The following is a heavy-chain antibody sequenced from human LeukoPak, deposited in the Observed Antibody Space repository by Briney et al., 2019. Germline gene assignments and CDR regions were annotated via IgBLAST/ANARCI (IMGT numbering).Heavy chain of an antibody. Sequence: GGSLRLSCAASGFTFSSCGMHWVRQAPGKGLEWVAVILYDGSNKYYADSVKGRFTISRDNSKNTLYLQMNSLRAEDTAVYYCASRPNDSWRGPFDYWGQGTLVTVSS. V-gene: IGHV3-30*03. CDR3: ASRPNDSWRGPFDY. J-gene: IGHJ4*02. CDR2: ILYDGSNK. D-gene: IGHD3-3*01. CDR1: GFTFSSCG.